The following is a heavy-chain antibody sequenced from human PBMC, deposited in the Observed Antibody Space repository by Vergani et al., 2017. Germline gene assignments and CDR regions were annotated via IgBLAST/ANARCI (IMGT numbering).Heavy chain of an antibody. D-gene: IGHD6-25*01. CDR3: ARSAAANGMDV. J-gene: IGHJ6*02. CDR2: IWYDGSNK. V-gene: IGHV3-33*01. Sequence: QVQLEESGGGVVQPGRSLRLSCAASGFTFSSYGMHWVRQAPGKGLEWVAVIWYDGSNKYYADSVKGRFTISRDNSKNTLYLQMNRLRAEDTAVYYCARSAAANGMDVWGQGTTVTVSS. CDR1: GFTFSSYG.